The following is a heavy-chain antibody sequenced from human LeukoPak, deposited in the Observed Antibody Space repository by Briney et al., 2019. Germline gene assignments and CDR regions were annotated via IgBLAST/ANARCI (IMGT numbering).Heavy chain of an antibody. J-gene: IGHJ4*02. Sequence: SVKVSCKASGGTFSSYAISWVRQAPGQGLEWMGGIIPIFGTANYAQKFQGRVTITADECTSTAYMELSSLRSEDTAVYYCARAPPYYDSSGYYFDYWGQGTLVTVSS. CDR1: GGTFSSYA. D-gene: IGHD3-22*01. CDR3: ARAPPYYDSSGYYFDY. V-gene: IGHV1-69*13. CDR2: IIPIFGTA.